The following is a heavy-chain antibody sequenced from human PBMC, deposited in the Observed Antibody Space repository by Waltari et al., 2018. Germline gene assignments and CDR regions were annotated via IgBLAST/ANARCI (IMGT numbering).Heavy chain of an antibody. D-gene: IGHD1-26*01. V-gene: IGHV3-64*01. CDR1: GFTFSTYA. J-gene: IGHJ4*02. Sequence: EVHLVESGGVLVQPGGFLRLSCAASGFTFSTYAMHWVRQAPGKGLEYVSSITSNGGTTYYANSVKGRFTISRDNSKNTLYLQMGSLRVEDMAVYYCARDKVGTADYWGQGTLVTVSS. CDR3: ARDKVGTADY. CDR2: ITSNGGTT.